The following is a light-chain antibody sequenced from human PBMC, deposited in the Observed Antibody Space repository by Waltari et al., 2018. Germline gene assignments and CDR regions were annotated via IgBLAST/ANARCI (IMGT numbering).Light chain of an antibody. J-gene: IGLJ1*01. V-gene: IGLV3-21*01. Sequence: SYVVTQPPSVSVAPGETARITCGGNNIESKSVNWYRQRPGQAPVVVISYDNDRAAGIPERFSGSNSGNTATLTISRVEAGDEADYYCQVWDANTDPGVFGTGTEVTVL. CDR3: QVWDANTDPGV. CDR2: YDN. CDR1: NIESKS.